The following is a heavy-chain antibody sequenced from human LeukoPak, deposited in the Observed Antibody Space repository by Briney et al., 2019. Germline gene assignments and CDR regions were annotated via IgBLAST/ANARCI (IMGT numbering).Heavy chain of an antibody. V-gene: IGHV4-39*07. CDR2: IYCSGST. J-gene: IGHJ5*02. Sequence: SETLSLTCTVSGGSISSSSYYWGWIRQPPGKGLEWIGSIYCSGSTNYNPSLKTRVTMSVDTSKNQFSLKLSSVTAADTAVYYCARGPLTMTRGFDPWGQGTLVTVSS. D-gene: IGHD4-17*01. CDR1: GGSISSSSYY. CDR3: ARGPLTMTRGFDP.